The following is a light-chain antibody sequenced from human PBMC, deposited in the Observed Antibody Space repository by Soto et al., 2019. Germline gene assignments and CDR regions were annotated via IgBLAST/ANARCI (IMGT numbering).Light chain of an antibody. Sequence: QSELTQPHSVSGSPGQSVTISCTGTSNDIGGYNSVSWYQRHPGKAPKLIIYDVTKRPSGVPDRFSGSKSGDTASLTISGLQSEDEAEYYCCSYAGTHTFVIFGAGTKVTVL. V-gene: IGLV2-11*01. J-gene: IGLJ2*01. CDR3: CSYAGTHTFVI. CDR1: SNDIGGYNS. CDR2: DVT.